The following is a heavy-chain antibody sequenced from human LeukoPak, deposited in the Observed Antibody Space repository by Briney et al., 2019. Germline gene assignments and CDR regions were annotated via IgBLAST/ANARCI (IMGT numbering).Heavy chain of an antibody. D-gene: IGHD4-11*01. CDR2: IYYSGST. Sequence: SGTLSLTCAVSGGSISSSNWWSWVRQPPGKGLEWIGSIYYSGSTYYNPSLKSRVTISVDTSKDQFSLKLSSVTAADTAVYYCASRYDYSNYIGYWGQGTLVTVSP. V-gene: IGHV4-4*02. J-gene: IGHJ4*02. CDR1: GGSISSSNW. CDR3: ASRYDYSNYIGY.